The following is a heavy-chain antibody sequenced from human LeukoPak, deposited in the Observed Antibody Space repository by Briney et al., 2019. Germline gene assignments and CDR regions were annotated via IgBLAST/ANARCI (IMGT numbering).Heavy chain of an antibody. CDR2: IYYSGGT. D-gene: IGHD2-15*01. Sequence: PSETLSLTCTVSGGSVSSYYWSWIRQPPGKGLEWIGYIYYSGGTNYNPSLKRRGTISVDTSKNQFSLKPSSVPAADTAVYYCARSVEGYCSGGSCYSYYYMDVWGKGTTVTVSS. CDR3: ARSVEGYCSGGSCYSYYYMDV. CDR1: GGSVSSYY. V-gene: IGHV4-59*02. J-gene: IGHJ6*03.